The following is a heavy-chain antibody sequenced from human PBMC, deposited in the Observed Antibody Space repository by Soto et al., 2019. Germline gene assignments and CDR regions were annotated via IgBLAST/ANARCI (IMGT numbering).Heavy chain of an antibody. CDR1: GGSFSGYY. Sequence: QVQLEQWGAGLLKPSETLSLTCAVYGGSFSGYYWSWVRQPPGKGLEWIGDIGHSGDTNYKPSLKSRVTISVDTSKNQFSLILSSVTAADTAVYYCARNFDFWGHGTLITVSS. J-gene: IGHJ2*01. CDR2: IGHSGDT. CDR3: ARNFDF. V-gene: IGHV4-34*01.